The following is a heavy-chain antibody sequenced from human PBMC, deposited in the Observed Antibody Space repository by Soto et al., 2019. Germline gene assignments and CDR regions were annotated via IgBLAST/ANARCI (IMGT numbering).Heavy chain of an antibody. J-gene: IGHJ4*02. CDR2: IYQNGHT. D-gene: IGHD6-19*01. CDR3: ARDAAVAGETDRFDY. Sequence: SETLSLTCTVSSGSIKTDVWWSWLRRPPGKGLEWIGEIYQNGHTNYNPSLKSRVAMSVDKSKNQFSLMLTSVTAADTAMYYCARDAAVAGETDRFDYWGQGILVTVSS. CDR1: SGSIKTDVW. V-gene: IGHV4-4*02.